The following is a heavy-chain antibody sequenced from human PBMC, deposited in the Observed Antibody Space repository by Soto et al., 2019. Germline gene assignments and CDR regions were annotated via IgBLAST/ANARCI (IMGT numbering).Heavy chain of an antibody. J-gene: IGHJ6*03. V-gene: IGHV1-46*03. CDR3: ARDRPDPYNWNYGHYYYMDG. CDR1: GYTFTSYY. CDR2: INPSGGST. Sequence: ASVKVSCKASGYTFTSYYMHWVRQAPGRGLEWMGIINPSGGSTSYAQKFQGRVTMTRDTSTSTVYMELSSLRSEDTAVYYCARDRPDPYNWNYGHYYYMDGWGKGTTVTVSS. D-gene: IGHD1-7*01.